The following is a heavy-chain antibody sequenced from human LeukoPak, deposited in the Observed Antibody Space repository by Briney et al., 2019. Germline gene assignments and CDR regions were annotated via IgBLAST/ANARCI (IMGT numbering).Heavy chain of an antibody. J-gene: IGHJ4*02. D-gene: IGHD6-13*01. Sequence: GGSLRLSCVASGFSLDMYAMSWVRQAPGKGLEWVANIKQDGNEKYYVDSVKGRFTISRDNAKNSLYLQMNSLRAEDTAVYYCARVSSNWYLSSFDYWGQGTLVTVSS. CDR3: ARVSSNWYLSSFDY. CDR2: IKQDGNEK. V-gene: IGHV3-7*03. CDR1: GFSLDMYA.